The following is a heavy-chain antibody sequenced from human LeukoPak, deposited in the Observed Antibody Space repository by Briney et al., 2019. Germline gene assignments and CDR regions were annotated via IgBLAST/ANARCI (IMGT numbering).Heavy chain of an antibody. CDR2: IRYDGSNK. CDR1: GFTFSSYG. CDR3: ARSMGDSSGWHYYFDY. V-gene: IGHV3-30*02. Sequence: GGSLRLSCAASGFTFSSYGMHWVRQAPGKGLEWVAFIRYDGSNKYYTDSVKGRFTISRDNSKNTLYLQMNSLRAEDTAVYYCARSMGDSSGWHYYFDYWGQGTLVTVSS. J-gene: IGHJ4*02. D-gene: IGHD6-19*01.